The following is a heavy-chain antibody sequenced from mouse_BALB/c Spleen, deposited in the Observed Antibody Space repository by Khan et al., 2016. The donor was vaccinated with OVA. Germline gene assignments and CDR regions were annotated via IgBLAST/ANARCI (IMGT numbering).Heavy chain of an antibody. CDR1: GFSLTSYG. D-gene: IGHD2-3*01. J-gene: IGHJ4*01. Sequence: VQLVESGPGLVAPSQSLSITCTASGFSLTSYGVHWVRQPPGKGLEWLVLIWSDGSTNYNSLLKSRLSISKANSKSHVFLKLLSLQTAATAIYLCARGFDGYYSLYAMDYWGQGTSVTVSS. CDR2: IWSDGST. CDR3: ARGFDGYYSLYAMDY. V-gene: IGHV2-6*02.